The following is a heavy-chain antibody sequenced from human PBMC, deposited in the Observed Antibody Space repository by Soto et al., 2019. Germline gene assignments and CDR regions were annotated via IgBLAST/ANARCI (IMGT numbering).Heavy chain of an antibody. CDR3: ARGSMITFGGVIGNDY. D-gene: IGHD3-16*02. Sequence: QVQLQESGPGLVKPSQTLSLTCTVSGGSISSGGYYWSWIRQHPGKGLEWIGYIYYSGSTYYNPTLKSRVTISVDTSKNQFSLKLSSVTAADTAVYYCARGSMITFGGVIGNDYWGQGTLVTVSS. V-gene: IGHV4-31*03. CDR1: GGSISSGGYY. CDR2: IYYSGST. J-gene: IGHJ4*02.